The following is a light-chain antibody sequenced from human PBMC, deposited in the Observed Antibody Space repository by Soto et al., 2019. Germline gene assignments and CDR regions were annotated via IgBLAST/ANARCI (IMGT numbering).Light chain of an antibody. Sequence: DIHMTQSPSTLSASVVDRVTITCLASQTISSWLAWYQQKPGKAPKLLIYKASTLKSGVPSRFSGSGSGTEFTLTISSLQPDDFATYYCQHYNSYSEAFGQGTKVDI. J-gene: IGKJ1*01. CDR2: KAS. V-gene: IGKV1-5*03. CDR1: QTISSW. CDR3: QHYNSYSEA.